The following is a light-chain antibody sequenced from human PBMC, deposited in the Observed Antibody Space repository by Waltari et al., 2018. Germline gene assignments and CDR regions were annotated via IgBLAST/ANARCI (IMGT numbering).Light chain of an antibody. J-gene: IGKJ2*01. CDR2: GAS. Sequence: EIRMTPSPAHPSGAPRGRGTPSCRASQSVSSNLAWYQQKPGQAPRLLIYGASTRATGIPARFSGSGSGTEFTLTISSLQSEDFALYYCQQYNSWPPRYTFGQGTKLEVK. CDR3: QQYNSWPPRYT. CDR1: QSVSSN. V-gene: IGKV3-15*01.